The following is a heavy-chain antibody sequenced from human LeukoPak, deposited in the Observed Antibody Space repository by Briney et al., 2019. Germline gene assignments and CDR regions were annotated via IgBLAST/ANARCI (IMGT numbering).Heavy chain of an antibody. CDR2: IHNSGST. Sequence: SETLSLTCTVSGGSISSSSYYWGWIRQPPGKGLEWIGYIHNSGSTKYNPSLKSRVTISVDTSKNQFSLKLSSVTAADTAVYYCAAFRDGYNWHLDYWGQGTLVTVSS. J-gene: IGHJ4*02. V-gene: IGHV4-61*05. CDR1: GGSISSSSYY. CDR3: AAFRDGYNWHLDY. D-gene: IGHD5-24*01.